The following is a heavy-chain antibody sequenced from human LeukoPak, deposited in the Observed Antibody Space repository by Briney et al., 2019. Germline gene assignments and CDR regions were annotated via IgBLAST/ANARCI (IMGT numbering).Heavy chain of an antibody. D-gene: IGHD3-3*01. V-gene: IGHV4-39*01. CDR2: IYYSGST. Sequence: PSETLSLTCTVSGGSISSSSYYWRWIRQPPGKGLEWIGSIYYSGSTYYNPSLKSRVTISVDTSKNQFSLKLSSVTAADTAVYYCARRITIFGVVIAGWFDPWGQGTLVTVSS. CDR1: GGSISSSSYY. J-gene: IGHJ5*02. CDR3: ARRITIFGVVIAGWFDP.